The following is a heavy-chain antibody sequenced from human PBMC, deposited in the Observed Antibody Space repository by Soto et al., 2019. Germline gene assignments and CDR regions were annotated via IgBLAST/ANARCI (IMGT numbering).Heavy chain of an antibody. CDR2: ISYDGSNK. CDR3: ANFDWLLTFDY. CDR1: GFTFSSYA. J-gene: IGHJ4*02. V-gene: IGHV3-30-3*01. Sequence: GGSLRLSCAASGFTFSSYAMHWVRQAPGKGLEWVAVISYDGSNKYYADSVKGRFTISRDNSKNTLYLQMNSLRAEDTAVYYCANFDWLLTFDYWGQGTLVTVSS. D-gene: IGHD3-9*01.